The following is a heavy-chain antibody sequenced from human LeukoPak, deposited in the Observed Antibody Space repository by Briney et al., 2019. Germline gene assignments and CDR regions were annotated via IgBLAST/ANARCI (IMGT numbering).Heavy chain of an antibody. V-gene: IGHV3-33*08. D-gene: IGHD7-27*01. CDR1: GFSFRNHE. J-gene: IGHJ4*02. Sequence: AGGSLRLSCAASGFSFRNHEMNWVRQAPGKGLEWVAVIWYDGSKKYYADSVKGRFTISRDNSKNTLYLQMNSLRAEDSAVYYCARDLSGVDYWGQGTLVTVSS. CDR3: ARDLSGVDY. CDR2: IWYDGSKK.